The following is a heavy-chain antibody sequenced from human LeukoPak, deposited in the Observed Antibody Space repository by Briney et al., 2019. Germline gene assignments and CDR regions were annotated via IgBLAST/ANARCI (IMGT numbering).Heavy chain of an antibody. CDR1: GGSITSYY. V-gene: IGHV4-59*08. Sequence: NTSETLSLTCTVSGGSITSYYWSWIRQSPGKGLEWISHTSHSGTINYNPSLESRVTISADTSKNQFSLKLSSVTAADTAVYYCARNHRDCSGDRCNVFDHWGQGTLVTVSS. CDR2: TSHSGTI. J-gene: IGHJ4*02. CDR3: ARNHRDCSGDRCNVFDH. D-gene: IGHD2-15*01.